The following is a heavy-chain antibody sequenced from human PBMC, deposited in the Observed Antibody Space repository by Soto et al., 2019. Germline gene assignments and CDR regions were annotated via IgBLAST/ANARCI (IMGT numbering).Heavy chain of an antibody. V-gene: IGHV3-13*01. CDR2: IGTAGDT. CDR3: AGVALRVNYYYYDMVV. Sequence: EVQLVESGGGLVQPGGSLRLSCAASGFTFSSYDMHWVRQATGKGLEWVSAIGTAGDTYYPGSVKGRFTISRENAKNSLYPQMTRPRAGKRAVYYCAGVALRVNYYYYDMVVWGKGTTVTVSS. J-gene: IGHJ6*03. D-gene: IGHD3-3*01. CDR1: GFTFSSYD.